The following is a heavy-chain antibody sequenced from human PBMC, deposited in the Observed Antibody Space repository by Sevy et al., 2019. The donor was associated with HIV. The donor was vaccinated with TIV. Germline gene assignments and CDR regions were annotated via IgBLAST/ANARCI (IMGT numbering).Heavy chain of an antibody. D-gene: IGHD2-2*01. V-gene: IGHV3-21*01. J-gene: IGHJ4*02. CDR3: ARGEQCSSTTCSYFDY. Sequence: GGSLRLSCAASGFTFSSYSINWVRQAPGKGLEWVSSISSSSNFIYYADSVKGRFTISRDNAKNSLYLQMHSLRAEDTAVYYCARGEQCSSTTCSYFDYWGQGTLVTVSS. CDR2: ISSSSNFI. CDR1: GFTFSSYS.